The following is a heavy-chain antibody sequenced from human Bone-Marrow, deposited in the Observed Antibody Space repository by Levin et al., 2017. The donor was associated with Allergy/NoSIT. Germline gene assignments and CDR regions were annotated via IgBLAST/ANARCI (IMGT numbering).Heavy chain of an antibody. CDR3: SRHTYFYYYMDV. CDR2: VYYSGTT. V-gene: IGHV4-39*01. J-gene: IGHJ6*03. CDR1: GDSITSNSYY. Sequence: SETLSLTCNVSGDSITSNSYYWGWFRQPPGKGLEWVGTVYYSGTTYYNPSLKSRVTVTFHASTNQFSLKLRSVTAADTALYYCSRHTYFYYYMDVWGKGTPVTVSS.